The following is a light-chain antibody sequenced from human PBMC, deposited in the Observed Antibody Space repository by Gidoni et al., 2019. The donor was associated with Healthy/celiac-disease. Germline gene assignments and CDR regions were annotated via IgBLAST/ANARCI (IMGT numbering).Light chain of an antibody. J-gene: IGLJ2*01. Sequence: SYELTQPPSVSVSPGQTASITCSGDKLGDKYACWYQQKPGQSPVLVIYKDSKRPSGIPERFSGSNSGNTATRTISGTQAMDEADYDWQAWDSSTVVFGGGTKLTVI. CDR3: QAWDSSTVV. V-gene: IGLV3-1*01. CDR1: KLGDKY. CDR2: KDS.